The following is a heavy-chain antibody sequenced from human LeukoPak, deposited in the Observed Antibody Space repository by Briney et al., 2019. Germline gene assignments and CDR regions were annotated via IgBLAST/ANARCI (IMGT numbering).Heavy chain of an antibody. Sequence: SGPTLVKPSETLSLTCTVSGGSISSSSYYWGWIRQPPGKGLEWIGSIYYSGSTYYNPSPKSRVTISVDTSKNQFSLKLSSVTVADTAVYYCARVRDDYYDNSAFYLYFDQWGQGTLVTVSS. CDR3: ARVRDDYYDNSAFYLYFDQ. V-gene: IGHV4-39*07. CDR2: IYYSGST. D-gene: IGHD3-22*01. CDR1: GGSISSSSYY. J-gene: IGHJ4*02.